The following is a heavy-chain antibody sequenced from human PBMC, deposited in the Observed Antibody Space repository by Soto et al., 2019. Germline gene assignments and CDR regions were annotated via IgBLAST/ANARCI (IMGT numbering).Heavy chain of an antibody. V-gene: IGHV5-51*01. CDR1: GYSFTSYW. D-gene: IGHD2-2*01. CDR3: ARGPYCSSTSCYYPRVWFDP. J-gene: IGHJ5*02. Sequence: PGESLKISCKGSGYSFTSYWIGWVRQMPGKGLEWMGIIYPGDSDTRYSPSFQGQVTISADKSISTAYLQWSSLKASDTAMYYCARGPYCSSTSCYYPRVWFDPWGQGTLVTVSS. CDR2: IYPGDSDT.